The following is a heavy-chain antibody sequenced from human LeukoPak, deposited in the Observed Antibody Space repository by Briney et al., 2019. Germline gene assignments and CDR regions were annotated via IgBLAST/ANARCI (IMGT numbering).Heavy chain of an antibody. V-gene: IGHV4-39*07. J-gene: IGHJ4*02. CDR2: IYYSGST. CDR3: ARDGAGGYDSSGYFTY. CDR1: GGSISSSGYY. Sequence: PSETLSLTCTVSGGSISSSGYYWGWIRQPPGKGLEWIGSIYYSGSTYYNPSLKSRVTISVDTSKNQFSLKLSSVTAADTAVYYCARDGAGGYDSSGYFTYWGQGTLVTVSS. D-gene: IGHD3-22*01.